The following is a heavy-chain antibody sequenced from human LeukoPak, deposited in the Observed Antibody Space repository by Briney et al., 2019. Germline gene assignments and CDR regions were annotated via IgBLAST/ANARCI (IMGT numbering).Heavy chain of an antibody. Sequence: SETLSLTCTVSGGFISSYYWSWIRKPPGKGLEWIAYINYSGSTIYNPSLKSRVTISLDTSKNQFSRKLSSMTDADTAVYYCARRGAARRYDGMDVWGQGATVTVSS. CDR1: GGFISSYY. CDR2: INYSGST. V-gene: IGHV4-59*08. J-gene: IGHJ6*02. CDR3: ARRGAARRYDGMDV. D-gene: IGHD6-6*01.